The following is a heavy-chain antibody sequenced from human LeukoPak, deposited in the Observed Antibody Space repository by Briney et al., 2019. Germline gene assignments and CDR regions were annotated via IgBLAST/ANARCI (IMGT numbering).Heavy chain of an antibody. CDR1: GYTFTDYY. CDR3: ARDGGTWFGESNYYYMDV. V-gene: IGHV1-2*02. J-gene: IGHJ6*03. Sequence: ASVKVSCKTSGYTFTDYYIHWVRQAPGQGLEWMGWINPKTGGADYAQKFQGRVTMTRDTSISTAYMELSRLRSDDTAVYYCARDGGTWFGESNYYYMDVWGKGTTVTISS. CDR2: INPKTGGA. D-gene: IGHD3-10*01.